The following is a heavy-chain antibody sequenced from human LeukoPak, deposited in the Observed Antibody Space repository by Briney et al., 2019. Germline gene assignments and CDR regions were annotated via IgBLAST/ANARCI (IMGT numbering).Heavy chain of an antibody. D-gene: IGHD6-13*01. CDR3: ARDPGSSWENYMDV. Sequence: KASETLSLTCTVSGDSMSSYYWSWIRQPPGKGLEWIGYIYYSGSTNYNPSLKSRVTILVDTSKNQFSLKLSSVTAADTAVYYCARDPGSSWENYMDVWGKGTTVTVSS. J-gene: IGHJ6*03. V-gene: IGHV4-59*01. CDR2: IYYSGST. CDR1: GDSMSSYY.